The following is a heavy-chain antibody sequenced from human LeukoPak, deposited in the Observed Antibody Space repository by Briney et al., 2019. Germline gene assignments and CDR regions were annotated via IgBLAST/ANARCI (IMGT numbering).Heavy chain of an antibody. Sequence: TGGSLRLSCAASGFTFSSYWMSWVRQAPGKGLEWVANIKQDGSEKYYVDSVKGRFTISRDNAKNSLYLQMNSLRAEDTAVYYFERYYYDSSGYYVLGDYFDYWGQGTLVTVSS. CDR3: ERYYYDSSGYYVLGDYFDY. J-gene: IGHJ4*02. D-gene: IGHD3-22*01. CDR2: IKQDGSEK. CDR1: GFTFSSYW. V-gene: IGHV3-7*05.